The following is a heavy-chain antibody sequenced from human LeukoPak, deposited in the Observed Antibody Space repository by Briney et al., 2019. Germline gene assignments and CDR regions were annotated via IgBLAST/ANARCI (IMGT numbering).Heavy chain of an antibody. D-gene: IGHD4-17*01. CDR1: GGTFSSYA. Sequence: ASVKASCKASGGTFSSYAISWVRQAPGQGLEWMGRIIPIFGIANYAQKFQGRVTITADKSTSTAYMELSSLRSGDTAVYYCARVAYGDQNPHFDYWGQGTLVTVSS. J-gene: IGHJ4*02. CDR3: ARVAYGDQNPHFDY. CDR2: IIPIFGIA. V-gene: IGHV1-69*04.